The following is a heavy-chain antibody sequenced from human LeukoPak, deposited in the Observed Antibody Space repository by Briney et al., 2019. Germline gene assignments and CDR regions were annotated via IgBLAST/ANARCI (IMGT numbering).Heavy chain of an antibody. CDR2: IYTSGST. J-gene: IGHJ6*03. Sequence: SETLSLTCTVSGGSISSYYWSWIRQPAGKGLEWIGRIYTSGSTNYNPSLKSRVTMSVDTSKNQFSLKLSSVTAADTAVYYCARDLFVIAAAGKHYYYYMDVWGKGTTVIVSS. CDR3: ARDLFVIAAAGKHYYYYMDV. D-gene: IGHD6-13*01. CDR1: GGSISSYY. V-gene: IGHV4-4*07.